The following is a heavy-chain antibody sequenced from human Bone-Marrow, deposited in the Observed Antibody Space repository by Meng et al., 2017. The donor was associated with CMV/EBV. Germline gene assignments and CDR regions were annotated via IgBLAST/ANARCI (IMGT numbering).Heavy chain of an antibody. Sequence: WVRQAPGQGLEWMGGIIPIFGTANYAQKFQGRVTITTDESTSTAYMELSSLRSEDTAVYYCARGYSGSYLGGGYFDYWGQGTPVTVSS. J-gene: IGHJ4*02. CDR3: ARGYSGSYLGGGYFDY. V-gene: IGHV1-69*05. D-gene: IGHD1-26*01. CDR2: IIPIFGTA.